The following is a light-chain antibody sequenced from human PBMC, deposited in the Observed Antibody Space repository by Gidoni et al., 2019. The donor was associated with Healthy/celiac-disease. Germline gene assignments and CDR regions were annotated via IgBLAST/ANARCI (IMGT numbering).Light chain of an antibody. CDR1: SSDVGGYNS. CDR3: SSYAGSNNLG. CDR2: EVS. Sequence: QSALTQPPSASGSPGQSVTISCTGTSSDVGGYNSVSWYQQHPGKAPKLMIYEVSKRPSGVPDRFSGSKSGNTASLTVSGLQAEDEADYYCSSYAGSNNLGFGGGTKLTVL. J-gene: IGLJ2*01. V-gene: IGLV2-8*01.